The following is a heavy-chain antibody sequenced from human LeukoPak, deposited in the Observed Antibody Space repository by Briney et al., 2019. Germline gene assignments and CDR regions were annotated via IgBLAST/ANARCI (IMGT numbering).Heavy chain of an antibody. CDR3: ARGGYALHYYYYMDV. CDR1: GYTFTNYG. D-gene: IGHD5-12*01. J-gene: IGHJ6*03. V-gene: IGHV1-18*03. CDR2: ISAYNGNT. Sequence: ASVKVSCKASGYTFTNYGINWVRQAPGQGLEWMGWISAYNGNTNYAQKLQGRVTMTTDTSTKTAYMELRSLRSDDMAVYFCARGGYALHYYYYMDVWGKGTTVTVSS.